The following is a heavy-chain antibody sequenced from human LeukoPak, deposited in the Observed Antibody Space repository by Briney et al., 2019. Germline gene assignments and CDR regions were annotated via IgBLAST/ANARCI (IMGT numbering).Heavy chain of an antibody. CDR3: TREAIATGYAYD. V-gene: IGHV3-23*01. Sequence: GGSLRLSCAATGFSFSSYALSWARQAPGKGLEWVSAISSGGDRTYYADSVTGRFTISRDNSKNMLFLQMSSLRAEDAAMYYCTREAIATGYAYDWGQGTLVTVFS. CDR1: GFSFSSYA. D-gene: IGHD3-16*01. J-gene: IGHJ4*02. CDR2: ISSGGDRT.